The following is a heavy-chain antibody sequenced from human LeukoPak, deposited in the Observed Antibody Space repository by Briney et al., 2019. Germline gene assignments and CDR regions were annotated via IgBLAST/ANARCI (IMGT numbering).Heavy chain of an antibody. D-gene: IGHD3-10*01. Sequence: GGSLRLSCAASGFTFSSYAMHWVRQAPGKGLEWVAVISYDGSNKYYADSVKGRFTISRDNSKNTLYLQMNSLRAEDTAVYYCARDPITMVRGVNYYYYGMDVWGQGTTVTVSS. J-gene: IGHJ6*02. CDR3: ARDPITMVRGVNYYYYGMDV. CDR1: GFTFSSYA. CDR2: ISYDGSNK. V-gene: IGHV3-30*04.